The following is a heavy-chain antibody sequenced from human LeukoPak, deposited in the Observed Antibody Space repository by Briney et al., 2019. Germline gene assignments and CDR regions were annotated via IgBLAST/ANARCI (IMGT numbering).Heavy chain of an antibody. CDR2: ITSDSRYK. D-gene: IGHD3-22*01. CDR3: AKDDQHYYDSSGYWPEGFDY. Sequence: PGGSLRLSCAASGFTFSDYNVNWVRQAPGKSLEWVSSITSDSRYKYYVDSVRGRFTISRDNAKNTLFLQIDSLRAEDTAVYYCAKDDQHYYDSSGYWPEGFDYWGQGTLVTVSS. V-gene: IGHV3-21*01. CDR1: GFTFSDYN. J-gene: IGHJ4*02.